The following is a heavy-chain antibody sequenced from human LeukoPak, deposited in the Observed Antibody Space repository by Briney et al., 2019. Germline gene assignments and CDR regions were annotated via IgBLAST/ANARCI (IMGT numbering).Heavy chain of an antibody. V-gene: IGHV3-53*01. CDR2: IYSGGST. CDR1: GFTFSSYA. J-gene: IGHJ6*02. Sequence: GGSLRLSCAASGFTFSSYAMSWVRQAPGKGLEWVSVIYSGGSTYYADSVKGRFTISRDNSKNTLYLQMNSLRAEDTAVYYCARTSITIFGVVIYYYYGMDVWGQGTTVTVSS. CDR3: ARTSITIFGVVIYYYYGMDV. D-gene: IGHD3-3*01.